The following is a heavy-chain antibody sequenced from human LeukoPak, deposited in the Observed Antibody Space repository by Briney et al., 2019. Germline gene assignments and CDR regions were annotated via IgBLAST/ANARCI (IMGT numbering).Heavy chain of an antibody. Sequence: PGGSLRLSCAASGFTFTNAWMNWVRQAPGKGLEWVGRIRNKADGGTTDYAAPVKGRFTISRDDSKTTLYLQMNSLRAEDTAVYYCAKDPSWLVDYFDYWGQGTLVTVSS. J-gene: IGHJ4*02. V-gene: IGHV3-15*07. CDR3: AKDPSWLVDYFDY. D-gene: IGHD6-19*01. CDR2: IRNKADGGTT. CDR1: GFTFTNAW.